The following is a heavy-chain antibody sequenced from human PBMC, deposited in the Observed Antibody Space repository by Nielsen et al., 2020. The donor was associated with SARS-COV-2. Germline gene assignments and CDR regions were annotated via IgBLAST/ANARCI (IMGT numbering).Heavy chain of an antibody. J-gene: IGHJ4*02. CDR3: ARDPSGYDDFLDY. Sequence: GESLKISCAASGFTFSSYGMHWVRQAPGKGLEWVANIKQDGSEKYYVDSVKGRFTISRDNAKNSLYLQMNSLRAEDTAVYYCARDPSGYDDFLDYWGQGTLVTVSS. CDR2: IKQDGSEK. CDR1: GFTFSSYG. V-gene: IGHV3-7*03. D-gene: IGHD5-12*01.